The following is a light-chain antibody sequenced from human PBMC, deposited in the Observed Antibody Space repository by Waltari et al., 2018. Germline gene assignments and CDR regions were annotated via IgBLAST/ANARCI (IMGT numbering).Light chain of an antibody. Sequence: EIVLTQSPGTLSLSPGERATLPCRASRSVSNTYLAWYQQKPGQPPRLLIYGTSTRATGIPARFSGSGSGTDFTLTISSLEAEDFAVYYCQHRDHWPPDATFGPGTKVDI. CDR1: RSVSNTY. CDR2: GTS. V-gene: IGKV3D-20*02. J-gene: IGKJ3*01. CDR3: QHRDHWPPDAT.